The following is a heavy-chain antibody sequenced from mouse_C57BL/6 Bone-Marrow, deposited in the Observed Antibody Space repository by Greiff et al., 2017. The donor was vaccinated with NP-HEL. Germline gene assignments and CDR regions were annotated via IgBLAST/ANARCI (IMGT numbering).Heavy chain of an antibody. D-gene: IGHD1-1*01. CDR3: AREEGTTVEFAY. Sequence: QVQLQQSGAELVKPGASVKMSCKASGYTFTSYWITWVKQRPGQGLEWIGDIYPGSGSTNYNEKFKSKATLTVDTSSSTAYMQLSSLTSEDSAVYYCAREEGTTVEFAYWGQGTLVTVSA. CDR2: IYPGSGST. CDR1: GYTFTSYW. V-gene: IGHV1-55*01. J-gene: IGHJ3*01.